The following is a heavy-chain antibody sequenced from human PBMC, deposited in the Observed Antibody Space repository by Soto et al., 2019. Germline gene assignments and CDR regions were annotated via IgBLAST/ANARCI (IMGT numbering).Heavy chain of an antibody. CDR2: IYYSGST. Sequence: QVQLQESGPGLVKPSQTLSLTCTVSGGSISSGGYYWSWIRQHPGKGLEWIGYIYYSGSTYYIPSPTRRMTISVDTSKNQSSLKLSSVTAAVTAVYYCARWPQLEPRFDYWGQGTLVTVSS. CDR3: ARWPQLEPRFDY. CDR1: GGSISSGGYY. D-gene: IGHD1-1*01. J-gene: IGHJ4*02. V-gene: IGHV4-31*03.